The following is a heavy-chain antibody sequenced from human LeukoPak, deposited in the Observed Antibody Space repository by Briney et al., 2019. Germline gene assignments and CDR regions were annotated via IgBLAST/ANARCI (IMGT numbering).Heavy chain of an antibody. V-gene: IGHV4-59*01. CDR2: IYYRGTT. CDR3: ARGRTPTDY. Sequence: SETLSLTCTVSGGSISSYYWSWVRQPPGKGLEWIGCIYYRGTTNYNPSLRSRVSMSVDMSKKQFSLKLSSVTAADTAVYYCARGRTPTDYWGQGSLVTVSS. CDR1: GGSISSYY. D-gene: IGHD1/OR15-1a*01. J-gene: IGHJ4*02.